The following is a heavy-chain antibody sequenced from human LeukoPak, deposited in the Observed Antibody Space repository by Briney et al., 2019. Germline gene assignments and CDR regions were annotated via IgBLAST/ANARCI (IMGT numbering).Heavy chain of an antibody. J-gene: IGHJ4*02. CDR3: ARWSGQQLVLDY. CDR2: INHSGST. V-gene: IGHV4-34*01. CDR1: GGSFSGYY. Sequence: SETLSLTCAVYGGSFSGYYWSWIRQPPGKGLEWIGEINHSGSTNYNPSLKSRVTISVDTSKNQFSLKLSSVTAADTAVYYCARWSGQQLVLDYWGQGTLVTVSS. D-gene: IGHD6-13*01.